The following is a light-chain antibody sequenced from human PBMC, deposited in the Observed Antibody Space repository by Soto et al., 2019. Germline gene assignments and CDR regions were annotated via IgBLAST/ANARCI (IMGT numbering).Light chain of an antibody. V-gene: IGKV3-15*01. Sequence: EIVMTQSPATLSVSPGERVTLSCRARQSVGSNLAWYQQKPGQAPRLLIYGASTRATGIPARFSGSGSETEFTLTISRLEPEDFAVYYCQQYGSSPPWTFGQGTKVDIK. CDR2: GAS. CDR3: QQYGSSPPWT. J-gene: IGKJ1*01. CDR1: QSVGSN.